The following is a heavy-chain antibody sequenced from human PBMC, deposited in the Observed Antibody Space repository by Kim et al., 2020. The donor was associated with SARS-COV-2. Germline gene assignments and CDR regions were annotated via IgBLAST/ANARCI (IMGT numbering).Heavy chain of an antibody. J-gene: IGHJ4*02. CDR1: GFTFSSYA. Sequence: GGSLRLSCAASGFTFSSYAMHWVRQAPGKGLEWVAVISYDGSNKYYADSVKGRFTISRDNSKNTLYLQMNSLRAEDTAVYYCARGRHSSGWTHLHWGQGTLVTVSS. CDR2: ISYDGSNK. CDR3: ARGRHSSGWTHLH. D-gene: IGHD6-19*01. V-gene: IGHV3-30-3*01.